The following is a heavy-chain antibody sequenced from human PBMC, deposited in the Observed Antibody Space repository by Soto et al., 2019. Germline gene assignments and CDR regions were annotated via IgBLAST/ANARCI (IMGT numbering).Heavy chain of an antibody. CDR2: IYPGDSDT. J-gene: IGHJ6*02. D-gene: IGHD3-10*01. CDR1: GYSFTSYW. V-gene: IGHV5-51*01. Sequence: PGESLKISCKGSGYSFTSYWIGWVRQMPGKGLEWMGIIYPGDSDTRYSPSFQGQVTISADKSISTAYLQWSSLKASDTAMYYCARQHSITMVHYYGMDVWGQGTTVTVSS. CDR3: ARQHSITMVHYYGMDV.